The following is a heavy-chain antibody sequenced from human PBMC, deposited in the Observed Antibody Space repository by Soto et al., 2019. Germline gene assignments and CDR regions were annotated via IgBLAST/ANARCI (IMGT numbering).Heavy chain of an antibody. D-gene: IGHD1-1*01. V-gene: IGHV3-30*18. Sequence: VQLVESGGGVVQPGRSLRLPCAASGFTFRSYGMHWVRQAPGKGLEWVALMSFDGSNKYYADSVRGRFTISSDNSKSTLYLQMDILRPEDTAVYYCAKEFGWELQLSHPYYNSGMDVWGQGTTVTVSS. CDR3: AKEFGWELQLSHPYYNSGMDV. CDR1: GFTFRSYG. J-gene: IGHJ6*02. CDR2: MSFDGSNK.